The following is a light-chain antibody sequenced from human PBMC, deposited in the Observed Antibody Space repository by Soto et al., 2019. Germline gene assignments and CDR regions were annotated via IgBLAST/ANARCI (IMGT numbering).Light chain of an antibody. CDR3: TSYAGSNIPVV. J-gene: IGLJ2*01. V-gene: IGLV2-8*01. CDR1: SSDVGGYNF. CDR2: EVT. Sequence: QSALTQPRSASGSPGQSVSISCTGTSSDVGGYNFVSWYQQHPGKAPKLMIYEVTKRPSGVPDRFSGSKSGNTASLTVSGLQAEDEADYYCTSYAGSNIPVVFGGGTKLTVL.